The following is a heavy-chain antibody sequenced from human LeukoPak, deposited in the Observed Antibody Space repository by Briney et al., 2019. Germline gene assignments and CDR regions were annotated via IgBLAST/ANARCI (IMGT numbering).Heavy chain of an antibody. J-gene: IGHJ4*02. V-gene: IGHV3-23*01. CDR3: ARDPGAFPYFFDY. CDR2: ISGDGRSP. D-gene: IGHD4/OR15-4a*01. Sequence: GGSLRLSCVASGFTFCKNALSWVRQTPGKGLECVSAISGDGRSPYYADSVKGRFTISRDDSRNTVYLQMNSLRVEDSAVYYCARDPGAFPYFFDYWGQGTLVTVSS. CDR1: GFTFCKNA.